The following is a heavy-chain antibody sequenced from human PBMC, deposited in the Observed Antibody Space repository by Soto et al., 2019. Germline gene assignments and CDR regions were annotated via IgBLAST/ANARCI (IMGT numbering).Heavy chain of an antibody. CDR3: AKDLAAVAGSFDY. CDR2: ISYDGSNK. D-gene: IGHD6-19*01. V-gene: IGHV3-30*18. J-gene: IGHJ4*02. CDR1: GFTFSSYG. Sequence: QVQLVESGGGVVQPGRSLRLSCAASGFTFSSYGMHWVRQAPGKGLEWVAVISYDGSNKYYADSVKGRFTISRDNPKNTLYLQMNSLRAEDTAVYYCAKDLAAVAGSFDYWGQGTLVTVSS.